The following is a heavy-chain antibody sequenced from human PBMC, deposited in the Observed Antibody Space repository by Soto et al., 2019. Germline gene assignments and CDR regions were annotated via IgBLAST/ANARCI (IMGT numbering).Heavy chain of an antibody. D-gene: IGHD1-26*01. CDR2: INSDGSST. J-gene: IGHJ6*03. CDR3: ARGPLAPGRSYYYYMDV. V-gene: IGHV3-74*01. Sequence: EVQLVESGGGLVQPGGSLRLSCAASGFTFSSYWMHWVRQAPGKGLVWVSRINSDGSSTSYADSVKGRFTISRDNAKNTLYLQMNSLRAEDTAVYYCARGPLAPGRSYYYYMDVWGKGTTVTVSS. CDR1: GFTFSSYW.